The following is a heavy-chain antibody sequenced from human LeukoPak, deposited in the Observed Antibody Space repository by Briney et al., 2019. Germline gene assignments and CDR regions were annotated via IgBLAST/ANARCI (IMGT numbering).Heavy chain of an antibody. CDR2: INPSGGST. Sequence: ASVTVSCKASGYTFTSYYMHWVRQAPGQGLEWMGIINPSGGSTSYAQKFQGRVTMTRDTSTSTVYMELSSLRSEDTAVYYCAAAYPPGVLAAKLGAWFDPWGQGTLVTVSS. D-gene: IGHD6-25*01. CDR1: GYTFTSYY. CDR3: AAAYPPGVLAAKLGAWFDP. V-gene: IGHV1-46*01. J-gene: IGHJ5*02.